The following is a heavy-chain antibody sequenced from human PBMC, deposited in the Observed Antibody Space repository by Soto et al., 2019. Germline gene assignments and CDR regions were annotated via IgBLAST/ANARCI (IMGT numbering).Heavy chain of an antibody. Sequence: PGGSLRLSCAASGFTFSSYGMHWFRQAPGKGLEWVAVIWYDGSNKYYADSVKGRFTISRDNSKNTLYLQMNSLRAEDTAVYYCARDYYGSGKLFDYWGQGTLVTVSS. D-gene: IGHD3-10*01. CDR2: IWYDGSNK. CDR1: GFTFSSYG. CDR3: ARDYYGSGKLFDY. V-gene: IGHV3-33*01. J-gene: IGHJ4*02.